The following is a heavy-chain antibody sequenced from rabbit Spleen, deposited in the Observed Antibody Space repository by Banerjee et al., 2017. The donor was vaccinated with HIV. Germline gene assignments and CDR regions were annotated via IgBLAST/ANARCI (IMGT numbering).Heavy chain of an antibody. CDR3: ARDLVGVIGWNFYL. CDR1: GFSFSSSDW. V-gene: IGHV1S45*01. Sequence: QEQLEESGGGLVKPKGSLTLTCKASGFSFSSSDWICWVRQAPGKGLEWIACIAGSSSGFTYSATWAKGRFTCSKTSSTTVTLRMTSLTAADRATYFCARDLVGVIGWNFYLWGPGTLVTVS. CDR2: IAGSSSGFT. J-gene: IGHJ4*01. D-gene: IGHD1-1*01.